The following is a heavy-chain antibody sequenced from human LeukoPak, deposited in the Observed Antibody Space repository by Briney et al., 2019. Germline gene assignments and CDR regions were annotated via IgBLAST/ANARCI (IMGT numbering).Heavy chain of an antibody. CDR2: INHSGST. J-gene: IGHJ4*02. CDR1: GGSFSGYY. D-gene: IGHD3-22*01. V-gene: IGHV4-34*01. Sequence: PSETLSLTCAVYGGSFSGYYWSWIRQPPGKGLEWIGEINHSGSTNYNPSLKSRVTISVDTSKNQFSLKLSSVTAADTAVYYCARGGRYYYDSSGYYVYWGQGTLVTVSS. CDR3: ARGGRYYYDSSGYYVY.